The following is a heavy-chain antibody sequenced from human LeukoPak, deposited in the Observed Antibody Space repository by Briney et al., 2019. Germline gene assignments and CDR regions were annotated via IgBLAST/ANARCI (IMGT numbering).Heavy chain of an antibody. CDR2: IKQDGSGK. V-gene: IGHV3-7*01. CDR3: ARDPGYYDFWSGYYPMYAFDI. CDR1: GFTFSSYW. D-gene: IGHD3-3*01. J-gene: IGHJ3*02. Sequence: GGSLRLSCAASGFTFSSYWMSWVRQAPGKGLEWVANIKQDGSGKYYVDSVKGRFTISRDNAKNSLYLQMNSLRAEDTAVYYCARDPGYYDFWSGYYPMYAFDIWGQGTMVTVSS.